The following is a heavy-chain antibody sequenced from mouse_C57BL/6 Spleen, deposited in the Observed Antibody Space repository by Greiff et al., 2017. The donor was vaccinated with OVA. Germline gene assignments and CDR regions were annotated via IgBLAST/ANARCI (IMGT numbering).Heavy chain of an antibody. CDR2: ISYSGST. Sequence: EVKVEESGPGMVKPSQSLSLTCTVTGYSITSGYDWHWIRHFPGNKLEWMGYISYSGSTNYNPSLKSRISITHDTSKNHFFLKLNSVTTEDTATYYCARGYRARAMDYWGQGTSVTVSS. CDR1: GYSITSGYD. V-gene: IGHV3-1*01. J-gene: IGHJ4*01. CDR3: ARGYRARAMDY. D-gene: IGHD2-14*01.